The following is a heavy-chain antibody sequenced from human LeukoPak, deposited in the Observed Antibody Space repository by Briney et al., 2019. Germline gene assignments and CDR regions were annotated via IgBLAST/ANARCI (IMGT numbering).Heavy chain of an antibody. J-gene: IGHJ4*02. D-gene: IGHD6-13*01. V-gene: IGHV1-18*01. Sequence: ASVKVSCKASNYTFPNYGISWVRLAPGQGLEWMGWISAYNGDANYAQKLQGRFTMTTDTSTSTAYMELRSLRSDDTAVYYCARIKSTRIAAAPFDYWGQGTLVTVSS. CDR1: NYTFPNYG. CDR2: ISAYNGDA. CDR3: ARIKSTRIAAAPFDY.